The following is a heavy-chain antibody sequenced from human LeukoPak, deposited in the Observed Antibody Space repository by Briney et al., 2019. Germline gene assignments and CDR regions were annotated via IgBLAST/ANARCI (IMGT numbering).Heavy chain of an antibody. J-gene: IGHJ4*01. CDR1: GGSISSSSYY. CDR3: ARGRGVLLFDY. D-gene: IGHD3-10*01. V-gene: IGHV4-39*01. Sequence: SETLSLTCTVSGGSISSSSYYWGWIRQPPGKGLEWIGSIYYSGSTYYNPSLKSRVTISVDTSKNQFSLKLSSVTAADTAVYYCARGRGVLLFDYWGXGTLVTVSX. CDR2: IYYSGST.